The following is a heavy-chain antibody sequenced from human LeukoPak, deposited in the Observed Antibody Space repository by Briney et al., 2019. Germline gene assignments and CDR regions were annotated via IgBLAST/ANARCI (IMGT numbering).Heavy chain of an antibody. CDR1: GFTFSSYS. J-gene: IGHJ4*02. Sequence: GGSLRLSCAASGFTFSSYSMNWVRQAPGKGLEWVSSISSSSSYIYYADSVKGRFTISRDNAKNSLYLQMNSLRAEDTAVYYCAREPLMVGLGDYWGQGTLVTVSS. D-gene: IGHD4/OR15-4a*01. CDR2: ISSSSSYI. V-gene: IGHV3-21*01. CDR3: AREPLMVGLGDY.